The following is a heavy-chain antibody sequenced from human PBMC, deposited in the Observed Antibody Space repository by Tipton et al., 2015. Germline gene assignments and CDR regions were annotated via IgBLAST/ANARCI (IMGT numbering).Heavy chain of an antibody. Sequence: QLVQSGAEVQKPGSSVKVSCKASGGTFDSHVIHWVRQAPGRGLEWMGGIIPVFGIGNYAQKFKGRVTMTADESTSTAYLQLTSARSEATAVYCCARDRRSCSGGSCHQGSESWGQGTLVTVSS. CDR2: IIPVFGIG. V-gene: IGHV1-69*01. D-gene: IGHD2-15*01. J-gene: IGHJ4*02. CDR1: GGTFDSHV. CDR3: ARDRRSCSGGSCHQGSES.